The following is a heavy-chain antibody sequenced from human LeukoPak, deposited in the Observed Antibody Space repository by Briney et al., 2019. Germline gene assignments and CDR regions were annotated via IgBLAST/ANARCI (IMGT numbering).Heavy chain of an antibody. Sequence: PGRTLRLSCAASGFTFSDYGMHWVRPAPAKGLEWVAVIYYEGSKIYFADSVKGRFTISRDNSCNTLYLQMNRLRDEDTAVYYCVRELPPVVQYYFDHWGPGTLVTLST. D-gene: IGHD2-21*01. CDR3: VRELPPVVQYYFDH. J-gene: IGHJ4*02. V-gene: IGHV3-33*01. CDR2: IYYEGSKI. CDR1: GFTFSDYG.